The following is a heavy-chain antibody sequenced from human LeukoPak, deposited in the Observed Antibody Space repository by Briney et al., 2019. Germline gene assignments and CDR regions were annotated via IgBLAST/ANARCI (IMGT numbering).Heavy chain of an antibody. V-gene: IGHV3-7*03. D-gene: IGHD1-26*01. CDR2: IKQDGSEK. CDR3: AKDAEPRSRWFDP. J-gene: IGHJ5*02. Sequence: GGSLRLSCAASGFIFKDYWMIWVRQAPGKGLEWVANIKQDGSEKYYVDSVKGRFTISRDNAKNSLYLQMNTLRAEDTAMYYCAKDAEPRSRWFDPWGQGTLVTVSS. CDR1: GFIFKDYW.